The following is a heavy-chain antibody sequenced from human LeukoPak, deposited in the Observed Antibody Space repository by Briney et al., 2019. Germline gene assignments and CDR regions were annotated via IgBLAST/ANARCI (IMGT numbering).Heavy chain of an antibody. CDR2: ISSSGSTI. D-gene: IGHD5-18*01. Sequence: GGSLRLSCAASGFTFSDYYMSWIRQAPGKGLEWVSYISSSGSTIYYADTAKGRFTISRDNAKNSLYLQMNSLRAEDTAVYYCARGVTRAETANYYYYGMDVWGQGTTVTVSS. J-gene: IGHJ6*02. CDR1: GFTFSDYY. V-gene: IGHV3-11*01. CDR3: ARGVTRAETANYYYYGMDV.